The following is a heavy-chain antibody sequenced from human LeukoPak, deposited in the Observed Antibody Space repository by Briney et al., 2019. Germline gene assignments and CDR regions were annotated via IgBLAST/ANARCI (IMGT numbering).Heavy chain of an antibody. CDR1: GFTFSDYS. J-gene: IGHJ4*02. D-gene: IGHD3-9*01. CDR3: AREEGTYYDILTGNYYFDY. CDR2: IKQDGSEK. Sequence: GGSLRLSCAASGFTFSDYSMNWVRQAPGKGLEWVANIKQDGSEKYYVDSVKGRFTISRDNAKNSLYLQMNSLRAEDTAVYYCAREEGTYYDILTGNYYFDYWGQGTLVTVSS. V-gene: IGHV3-7*01.